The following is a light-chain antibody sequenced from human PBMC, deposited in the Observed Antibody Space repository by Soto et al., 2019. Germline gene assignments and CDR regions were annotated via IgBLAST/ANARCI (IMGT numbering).Light chain of an antibody. CDR3: QQHSHWPPWT. V-gene: IGKV3-11*01. CDR1: ENVRTF. CDR2: GAS. Sequence: VMTPSPDTLSASPGERVSLSCRASENVRTFVDWYQQTPGQAPRLLIHGASNRATGIPDRFSGSGSGTDFTLTISNLEPEDFAVYYCQQHSHWPPWTFGQGTKVDIK. J-gene: IGKJ1*01.